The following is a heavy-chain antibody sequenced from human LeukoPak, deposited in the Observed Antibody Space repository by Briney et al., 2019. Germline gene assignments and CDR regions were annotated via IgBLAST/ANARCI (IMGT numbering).Heavy chain of an antibody. CDR2: TNPNSGGT. CDR1: GYTFTCYY. J-gene: IGHJ5*02. CDR3: ARGTPIHSSTWYGNWFDP. V-gene: IGHV1-2*02. D-gene: IGHD6-13*01. Sequence: ASVKVSCKASGYTFTCYYMHWVRQAPGQGLEWMGWTNPNSGGTNYAQKFQGRVTMTRDTSISTAYMELSRLRSDDTAVYYCARGTPIHSSTWYGNWFDPWGQGTLVTVSS.